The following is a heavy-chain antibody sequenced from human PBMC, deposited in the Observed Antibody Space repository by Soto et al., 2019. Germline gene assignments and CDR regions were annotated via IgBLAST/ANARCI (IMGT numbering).Heavy chain of an antibody. J-gene: IGHJ4*02. CDR3: ARAAVLYYDILTGYYPLFDY. D-gene: IGHD3-9*01. CDR1: GYTFTGYY. CDR2: INPNSGGT. Sequence: ASVKVSCKASGYTFTGYYMHWVRQAPGQGLEWMGWINPNSGGTNYAQKFQGRVTMTRDTSISTAYMELSRLRSDDTAVYYCARAAVLYYDILTGYYPLFDYWGQGTLVTVSS. V-gene: IGHV1-2*02.